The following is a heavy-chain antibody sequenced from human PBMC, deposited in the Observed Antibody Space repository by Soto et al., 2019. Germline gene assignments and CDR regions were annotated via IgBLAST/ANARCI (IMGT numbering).Heavy chain of an antibody. J-gene: IGHJ4*02. CDR2: MSYDGNKK. V-gene: IGHV3-30*18. Sequence: GGSLRLSCAVSGFTLSSYGIHWVRQAPGKGLEWVAFMSYDGNKKYYADSVKGRFTISRDNSKNTLYLQMDSLRAEDTAVYYCAKGLSVIQEWIIDGHWGQGTQVTGSS. CDR1: GFTLSSYG. D-gene: IGHD5-18*01. CDR3: AKGLSVIQEWIIDGH.